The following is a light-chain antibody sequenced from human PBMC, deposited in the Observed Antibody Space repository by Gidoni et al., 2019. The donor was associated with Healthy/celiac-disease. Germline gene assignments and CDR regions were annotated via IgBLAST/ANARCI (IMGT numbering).Light chain of an antibody. CDR1: SSDVGGYNY. Sequence: QSALTQPASVSGSPGQSITISCTGTSSDVGGYNYVSWYQQHPGKAPKLMIYDVSNRPSGVSNRFSGSKSGNTASLTISGLPAEDEADYYCSSSTSSSTLWVFGGGTKLTVL. CDR2: DVS. CDR3: SSSTSSSTLWV. J-gene: IGLJ3*02. V-gene: IGLV2-14*03.